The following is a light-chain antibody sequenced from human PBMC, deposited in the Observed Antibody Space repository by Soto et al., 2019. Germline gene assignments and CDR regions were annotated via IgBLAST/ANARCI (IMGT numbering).Light chain of an antibody. J-gene: IGKJ4*01. V-gene: IGKV3-15*01. CDR1: QSVSSN. CDR2: GAS. Sequence: EIVMTQSPATLSVSPGERATLSCRASQSVSSNLAWYQQKPGQAPRLLIYGASTRATGIPARFSGSGSGTEFTLTISSLQSEDFEVSYVQQDNNWPLPFGGGTKVEIK. CDR3: QQDNNWPLP.